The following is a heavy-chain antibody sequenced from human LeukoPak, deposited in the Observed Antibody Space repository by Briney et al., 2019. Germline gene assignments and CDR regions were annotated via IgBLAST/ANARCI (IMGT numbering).Heavy chain of an antibody. CDR3: ARYDSSGYYRNFDY. Sequence: SETLSLTCTVSGGSISSYYWSWIRQPPGKGLERIGYIYYSGSTNYNPSLKSRVTISVDTSKNQFSLKLSSVTAADTAVYYCARYDSSGYYRNFDYWGQGTLVTVSS. CDR2: IYYSGST. V-gene: IGHV4-59*08. CDR1: GGSISSYY. J-gene: IGHJ4*02. D-gene: IGHD3-22*01.